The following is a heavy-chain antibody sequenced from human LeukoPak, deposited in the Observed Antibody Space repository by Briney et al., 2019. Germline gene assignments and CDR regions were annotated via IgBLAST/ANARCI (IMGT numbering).Heavy chain of an antibody. CDR1: GFTVSSNY. CDR2: IYSGGST. D-gene: IGHD3-22*01. Sequence: GGSLRLSCAASGFTVSSNYMSWVRQAPGKGLEWVSVIYSGGSTYYADSVKGRFTISRDNSKNTLYLQMNSLRAEDTAVYYCTGRNYDSSGYYHGYWGQGTLVTVSS. CDR3: TGRNYDSSGYYHGY. V-gene: IGHV3-53*01. J-gene: IGHJ4*02.